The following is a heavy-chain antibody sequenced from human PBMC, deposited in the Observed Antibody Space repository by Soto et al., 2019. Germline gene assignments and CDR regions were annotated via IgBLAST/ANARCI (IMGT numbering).Heavy chain of an antibody. D-gene: IGHD5-12*01. CDR3: ARVGAPRYSGYVPFDY. V-gene: IGHV1-46*01. CDR2: INPSGGST. Sequence: ASVKVSCKASGGTFSSYAISWVRQAPGQGREWMGIINPSGGSTSYAQKFQGRVTMTRDTSTSTVYMELSSLRSEDTAVYYCARVGAPRYSGYVPFDYWGEGTLVTVSS. CDR1: GGTFSSYA. J-gene: IGHJ4*02.